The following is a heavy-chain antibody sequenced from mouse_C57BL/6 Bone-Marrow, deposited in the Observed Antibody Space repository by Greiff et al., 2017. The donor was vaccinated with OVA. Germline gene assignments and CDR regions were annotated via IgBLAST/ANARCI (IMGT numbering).Heavy chain of an antibody. CDR3: ARPSAYYSNFYFDY. CDR1: GFTFSDYY. J-gene: IGHJ2*01. D-gene: IGHD2-5*01. V-gene: IGHV5-12*01. Sequence: EVMLVESGGGLVQPGGSLKLSCAASGFTFSDYYMYWVRQTPGQRLEWVAYISNGGGSTYYPDTVKGRFTISRDNAKNTLYLQMSRLKSEDTAMYYCARPSAYYSNFYFDYWGQGTTLTVSS. CDR2: ISNGGGST.